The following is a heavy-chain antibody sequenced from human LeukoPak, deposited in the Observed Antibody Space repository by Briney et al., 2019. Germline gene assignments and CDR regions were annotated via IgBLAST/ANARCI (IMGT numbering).Heavy chain of an antibody. CDR2: IYYSGST. CDR1: GGSISDSAYY. Sequence: SETLSLTCTVSGGSISDSAYYWGWIRQPPGEGLEWIGTIYYSGSTYYNPSLNSRVTISVDTSKNQFSLRLSSVTAADTAMYYCARHDITLVRGVIIRDDAFDIWGQGTMVTVSS. CDR3: ARHDITLVRGVIIRDDAFDI. D-gene: IGHD3-10*01. J-gene: IGHJ3*02. V-gene: IGHV4-39*01.